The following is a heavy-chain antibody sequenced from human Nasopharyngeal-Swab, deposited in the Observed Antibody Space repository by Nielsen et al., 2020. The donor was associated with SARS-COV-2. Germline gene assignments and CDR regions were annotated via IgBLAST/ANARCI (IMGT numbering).Heavy chain of an antibody. V-gene: IGHV3-11*04. D-gene: IGHD4-17*01. CDR2: ISSSGSTI. J-gene: IGHJ6*03. CDR1: EFTFSDYY. CDR3: ARAGGDYYYYYYMDV. Sequence: GGSLRLSCAASEFTFSDYYMSWIRQAPGKGLEWVSYISSSGSTIYYADSVKGRFTISRDNAKNSLYLKMNSLRAEDTAVYYCARAGGDYYYYYYMDVWGKGTTVTVSS.